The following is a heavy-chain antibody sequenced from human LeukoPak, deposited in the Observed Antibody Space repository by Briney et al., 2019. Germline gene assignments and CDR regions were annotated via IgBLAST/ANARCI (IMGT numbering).Heavy chain of an antibody. V-gene: IGHV3-74*01. D-gene: IGHD2/OR15-2a*01. J-gene: IGHJ4*02. Sequence: WFSRINIDGSSTSYADSVKGLFTISRDTAKNTLYLQMNSLRAEDTALYYCARGTFVRPLDYWGQGTLVTVSS. CDR3: ARGTFVRPLDY. CDR2: INIDGSST.